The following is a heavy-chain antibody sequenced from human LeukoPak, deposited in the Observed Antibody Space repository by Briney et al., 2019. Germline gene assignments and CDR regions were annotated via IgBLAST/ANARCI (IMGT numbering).Heavy chain of an antibody. CDR1: GFTFSSYA. J-gene: IGHJ4*02. V-gene: IGHV3-64D*06. D-gene: IGHD2-15*01. Sequence: GGSLRLSCSASGFTFSSYAMHWVRQAPGKGLEYVSAISSNGGSTYYADSVKGRFTISRDNSKNTLYLQMSSLRAEDTAVYYCVRGYCSGGSCYTGDYWGQGTLVTVSS. CDR3: VRGYCSGGSCYTGDY. CDR2: ISSNGGST.